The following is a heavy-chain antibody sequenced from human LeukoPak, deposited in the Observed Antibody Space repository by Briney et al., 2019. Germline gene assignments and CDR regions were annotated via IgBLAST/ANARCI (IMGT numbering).Heavy chain of an antibody. V-gene: IGHV3-7*03. D-gene: IGHD3-3*01. CDR2: IKLDGSEK. CDR1: GFTFGKYW. CDR3: ARDQYDTWSRRGNFDS. J-gene: IGHJ4*02. Sequence: GGSLRLSCAASGFTFGKYWMSWVRQAPGKGLEWVANIKLDGSEKNYVDSVKGRFTISRDNTKNSLYLQMNSLRAEDTAVFYCARDQYDTWSRRGNFDSWGQGTLVIVSS.